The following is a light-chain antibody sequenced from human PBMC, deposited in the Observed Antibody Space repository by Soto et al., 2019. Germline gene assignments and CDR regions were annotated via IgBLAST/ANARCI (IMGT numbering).Light chain of an antibody. CDR1: NSDVGGYNY. Sequence: QSALTRPASVSGSPGQSITISCTGTNSDVGGYNYVSWYQQHPGKAPKLMIYEVNNRPSGVSNRFSGSKSGNTASLTISGLQAEDEADYYCSSYTSSSTRVFGTGTKVTVL. CDR3: SSYTSSSTRV. V-gene: IGLV2-14*01. CDR2: EVN. J-gene: IGLJ1*01.